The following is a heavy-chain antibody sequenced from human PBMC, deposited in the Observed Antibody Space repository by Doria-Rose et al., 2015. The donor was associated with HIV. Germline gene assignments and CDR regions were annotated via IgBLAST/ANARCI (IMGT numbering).Heavy chain of an antibody. CDR3: ARIKSSRWYHKYYFDF. D-gene: IGHD6-13*01. J-gene: IGHJ4*02. CDR1: GVSLSSPGMG. CDR2: IFSDDER. Sequence: ESGPVLVKPTETLTLTCTVSGVSLSSPGMGVSWIRQPPGKALEWLANIFSDDERPYKTSLKSRLTISRGTSKRQVVLTMTDMDRVDTATYYCARIKSSRWYHKYYFDFWGQGTLVIVSA. V-gene: IGHV2-26*01.